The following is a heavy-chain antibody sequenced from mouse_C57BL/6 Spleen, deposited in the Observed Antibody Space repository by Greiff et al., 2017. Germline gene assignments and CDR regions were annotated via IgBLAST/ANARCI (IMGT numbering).Heavy chain of an antibody. CDR2: INPNNGGT. Sequence: EVQLQQSGPELVKPGASVKIPCKASGYTFTDYNMDWVKQSHGKSLEWIGDINPNNGGTIYNQKFKGKATLTVDKSSSTAYMELRSLTSEHTAVYYCARSGDSSGYDAMDYWGQGTSVTVSS. D-gene: IGHD3-2*02. V-gene: IGHV1-18*01. CDR1: GYTFTDYN. J-gene: IGHJ4*01. CDR3: ARSGDSSGYDAMDY.